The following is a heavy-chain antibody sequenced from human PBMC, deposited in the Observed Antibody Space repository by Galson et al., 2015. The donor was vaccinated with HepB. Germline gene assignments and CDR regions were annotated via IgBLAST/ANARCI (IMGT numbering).Heavy chain of an antibody. CDR1: AFTFSNAW. CDR3: TREWNSIQY. V-gene: IGHV3-15*01. CDR2: IKSKADGGAT. J-gene: IGHJ4*02. Sequence: SLRLSCAASAFTFSNAWMSWVRQAPGKGLEYIGRIKSKADGGATEYAAPVKGRFTISRDDSQNTLYLRMNNLNTEDTAVYYCTREWNSIQYWGQGALVTVAS. D-gene: IGHD1-7*01.